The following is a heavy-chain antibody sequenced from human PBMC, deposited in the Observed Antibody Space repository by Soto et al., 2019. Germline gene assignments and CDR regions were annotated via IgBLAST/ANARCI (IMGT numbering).Heavy chain of an antibody. J-gene: IGHJ4*02. CDR2: INPSGGST. D-gene: IGHD1-20*01. CDR1: GYTFTSYY. V-gene: IGHV1-46*01. CDR3: ARSAARITGTYYFDF. Sequence: ASVKVSCKASGYTFTSYYMHWVRQAPGQGLEWMGIINPSGGSTSYAQKFQGRVTMTRDTSTSTVYMELSSLRSEDTAVYYCARSAARITGTYYFDFWGQGTLVTVSS.